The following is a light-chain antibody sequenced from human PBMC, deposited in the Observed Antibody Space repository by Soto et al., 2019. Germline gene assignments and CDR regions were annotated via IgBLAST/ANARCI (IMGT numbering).Light chain of an antibody. CDR1: ESISRH. V-gene: IGKV1-39*01. CDR2: AAS. CDR3: QQTYSTLSIT. Sequence: DIQMTQSPSSLSASVGDRVTITCRASESISRHLNWYQQKPGKAPKILIYAASSLQNGVPSRFRGSGSGTDFTLTITNLQPEDFATYYCQQTYSTLSITFGQGTRLVIK. J-gene: IGKJ5*01.